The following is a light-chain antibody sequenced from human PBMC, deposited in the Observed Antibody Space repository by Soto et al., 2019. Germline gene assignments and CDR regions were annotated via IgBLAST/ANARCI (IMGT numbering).Light chain of an antibody. CDR2: ETS. J-gene: IGKJ1*01. CDR3: QYYNDYCWT. V-gene: IGKV1-5*03. CDR1: QTISSW. Sequence: DIQLTQSPSTLSASVGDRVTITCRASQTISSWLAWYQQKPGKAPNLLIYETSNLESGVPSSFSGSGPETEVSLTISSLQPDDFATYYCQYYNDYCWTFGQGTKVEIK.